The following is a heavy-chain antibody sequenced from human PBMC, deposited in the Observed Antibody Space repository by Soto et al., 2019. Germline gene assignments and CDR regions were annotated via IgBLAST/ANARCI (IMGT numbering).Heavy chain of an antibody. V-gene: IGHV1-18*01. CDR1: GYTFTSYG. J-gene: IGHJ6*03. D-gene: IGHD3-10*01. Sequence: ASVKVSCKASGYTFTSYGISWVRQAPGQGLEWMGWISAYNGNTNYAQKLQGRVTMTTDTSTSTAYMELRSLRSDDTAVYYCARVGFARLWFGELLSQGYYYYYMDVWGKGTTVTVSS. CDR3: ARVGFARLWFGELLSQGYYYYYMDV. CDR2: ISAYNGNT.